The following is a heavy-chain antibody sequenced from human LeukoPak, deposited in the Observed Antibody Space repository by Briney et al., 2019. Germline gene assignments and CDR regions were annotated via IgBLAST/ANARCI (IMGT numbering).Heavy chain of an antibody. V-gene: IGHV4-59*08. D-gene: IGHD3-10*01. J-gene: IGHJ5*02. CDR1: GGSISSYY. CDR3: ARQPSYYYGSGSYSHNWFDP. CDR2: IYYSGST. Sequence: PSETLSLTCTVSGGSISSYYWSWIRQPPGKGLEWIGYIYYSGSTNYNPSLKSRVTISVDTSKNQFSLKLSSVTAADTAVYYCARQPSYYYGSGSYSHNWFDPWGQEPWSPSPQ.